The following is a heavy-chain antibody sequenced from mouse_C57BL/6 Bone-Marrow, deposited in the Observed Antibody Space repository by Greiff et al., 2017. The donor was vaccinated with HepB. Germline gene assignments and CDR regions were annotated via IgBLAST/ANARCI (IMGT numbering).Heavy chain of an antibody. Sequence: QVQLQQPGAELVMPGASVKLSCKASGYTFTSYWMHWVKQRPGQGLEWIGEIDPSDSYTNYNQKFKGKSTLTVDKSSSTAYMQLSSLTSEDSAVYYCARSYEGYDGGAYDAMDYWGQGTAVTVSS. D-gene: IGHD2-2*01. CDR1: GYTFTSYW. CDR3: ARSYEGYDGGAYDAMDY. V-gene: IGHV1-69*01. J-gene: IGHJ4*01. CDR2: IDPSDSYT.